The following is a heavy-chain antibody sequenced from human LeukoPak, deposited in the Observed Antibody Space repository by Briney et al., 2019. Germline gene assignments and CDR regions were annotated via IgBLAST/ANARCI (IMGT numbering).Heavy chain of an antibody. J-gene: IGHJ5*02. CDR2: IYYSGNT. CDR3: ARDLSPHGFDP. CDR1: GGSISSGDYY. V-gene: IGHV4-30-4*01. Sequence: SETLSLTCTLSGGSISSGDYYWSWIRQPPGKGLEWIGYIYYSGNTYYNPSLKSRVTISLDTSNNQFSLKLSSVTAADTAVYYCARDLSPHGFDPWGQGILVTVSS.